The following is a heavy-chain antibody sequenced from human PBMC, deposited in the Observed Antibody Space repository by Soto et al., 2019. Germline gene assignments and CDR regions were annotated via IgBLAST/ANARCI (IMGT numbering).Heavy chain of an antibody. J-gene: IGHJ4*02. D-gene: IGHD2-21*02. CDR1: GYTVTRPY. V-gene: IGHV1-46*03. CDR2: IDPSGGST. Sequence: QVQLVQSGAEVKKPGASVKVSCKASGYTVTRPYMHWVRQAPGQGLEWMGIIDPSGGSTTYAQKFQDRVTMTRDMSTRTVYMELSSLRSDDTAIYYCTRGSTVVTLDYFDSWGQGTLVTVSS. CDR3: TRGSTVVTLDYFDS.